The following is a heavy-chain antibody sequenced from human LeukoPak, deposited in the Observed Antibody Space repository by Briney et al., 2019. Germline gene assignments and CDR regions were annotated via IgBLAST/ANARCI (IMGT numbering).Heavy chain of an antibody. J-gene: IGHJ4*02. CDR2: IKQEGSEK. V-gene: IGHV3-7*01. CDR3: ASHDSSGWSSIDY. D-gene: IGHD6-19*01. CDR1: GFTFSSYW. Sequence: GGSLRLSCAASGFTFSSYWMSWVRQAPGKGLEWVANIKQEGSEKYYVDSVKGRFAISRDNAKNSLYLQMNSLRAEDTAVYYCASHDSSGWSSIDYWGQGTLVTVSS.